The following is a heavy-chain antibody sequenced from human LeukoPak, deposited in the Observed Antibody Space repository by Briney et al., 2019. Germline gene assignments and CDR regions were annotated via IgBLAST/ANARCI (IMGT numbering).Heavy chain of an antibody. D-gene: IGHD1-1*01. J-gene: IGHJ4*02. CDR2: IYYSGST. V-gene: IGHV4-59*08. Sequence: SETLSLTCTVSGGSISSYYWSWIRQPPGKGLEWIGYIYYSGSTNYNPSLKSRVTMSVDTSKNQFSLKLSSVTAADTAVYYCARHKEESGAYRPNDYWGQGTLVTVSS. CDR1: GGSISSYY. CDR3: ARHKEESGAYRPNDY.